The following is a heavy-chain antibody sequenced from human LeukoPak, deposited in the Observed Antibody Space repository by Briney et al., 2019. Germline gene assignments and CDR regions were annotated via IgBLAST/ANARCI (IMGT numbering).Heavy chain of an antibody. CDR3: ARARSGYGDY. V-gene: IGHV3-74*01. CDR1: GFTFSTYW. CDR2: ISSDGIST. Sequence: AGGSLRLSCAASGFTFSTYWMHWVCQAPGKGLVWVSRISSDGISTDYADSVKGRFTISRDNAKNTLYLQLNSLRAEDTAVYYCARARSGYGDYWGQGTLVTVSS. J-gene: IGHJ4*02. D-gene: IGHD2-2*03.